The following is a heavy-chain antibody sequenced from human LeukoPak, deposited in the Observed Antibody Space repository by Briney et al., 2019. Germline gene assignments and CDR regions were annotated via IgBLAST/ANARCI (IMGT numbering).Heavy chain of an antibody. V-gene: IGHV4-39*07. CDR2: IYYSGST. D-gene: IGHD1-26*01. J-gene: IGHJ4*02. CDR1: GGSISSSSYY. CDR3: ARDQSIVGATRRRSYYFDY. Sequence: SETLSLTCTVSGGSISSSSYYWGWIRQPPGKGLEWIGSIYYSGSTYYNPSLKSRVTISVDTSKNQFSLKLSSVTAADTAVYYCARDQSIVGATRRRSYYFDYWGQGTLVTVSS.